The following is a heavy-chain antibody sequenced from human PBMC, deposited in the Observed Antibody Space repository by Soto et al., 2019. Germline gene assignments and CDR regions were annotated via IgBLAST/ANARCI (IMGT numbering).Heavy chain of an antibody. J-gene: IGHJ3*02. V-gene: IGHV4-59*01. CDR1: GGSISPYY. CDR3: ARAVSDMAPSDI. D-gene: IGHD2-15*01. Sequence: QVQLQESGPGLVKTSETLSLTCTVSGGSISPYYWSWIRQSPGKGLEWIGYIFYRGSTNYNPSLKNRVTISVDMSKNQFSLKLSSVTAADTAVYSCARAVSDMAPSDIWGQGTMVTVSS. CDR2: IFYRGST.